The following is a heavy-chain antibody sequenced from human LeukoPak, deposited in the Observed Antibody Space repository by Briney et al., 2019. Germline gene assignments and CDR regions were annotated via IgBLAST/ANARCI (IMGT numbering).Heavy chain of an antibody. CDR3: ARPPGRAFDI. CDR1: GFTFSSYG. D-gene: IGHD2-15*01. V-gene: IGHV3-30*03. Sequence: GRSLRLSCAASGFTFSSYGMHWVRQAPGKGLEWVAVISYDGSNKYYADSVKGRFTISRDNSKNTLYLQMNSLRAEDTAVYYCARPPGRAFDIWGQGTMVTVSS. J-gene: IGHJ3*02. CDR2: ISYDGSNK.